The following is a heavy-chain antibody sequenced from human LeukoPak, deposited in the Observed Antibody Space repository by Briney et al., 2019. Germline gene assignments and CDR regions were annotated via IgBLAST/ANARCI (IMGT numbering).Heavy chain of an antibody. J-gene: IGHJ4*02. V-gene: IGHV1-2*02. D-gene: IGHD2-2*02. Sequence: EASVKVSCKASGYTFTGYYMHWVRQAPGQGLEWMGWINPNSGGTNYAQKFQGRVTMTRDTSISTAYMELSRLRSDDTAVYYCASRPKYCSSTSCYNYWGQGTLVTVSS. CDR2: INPNSGGT. CDR1: GYTFTGYY. CDR3: ASRPKYCSSTSCYNY.